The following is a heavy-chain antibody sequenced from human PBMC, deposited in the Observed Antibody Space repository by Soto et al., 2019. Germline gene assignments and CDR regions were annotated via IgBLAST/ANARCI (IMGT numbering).Heavy chain of an antibody. CDR1: GGSISSGGYY. CDR2: IYYSGST. J-gene: IGHJ4*02. D-gene: IGHD3-22*01. CDR3: ARDRWYYYDSSGYAYFDY. V-gene: IGHV4-31*03. Sequence: QVQLQESGPGLVKPSQTLSLTCTVSGGSISSGGYYWSWIRQHPGKGLEWIGYIYYSGSTYYNPSLKSRVTISVDTSNNQFSLKLSSVTAADTAVYYCARDRWYYYDSSGYAYFDYWGQGTLVTVSS.